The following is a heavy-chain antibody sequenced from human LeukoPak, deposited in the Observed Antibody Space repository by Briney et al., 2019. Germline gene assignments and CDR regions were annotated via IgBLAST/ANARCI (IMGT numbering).Heavy chain of an antibody. Sequence: SETLSFTCAVYGGSFSGYYWSWIRQPPGKGLEWIGEINHSGSTNYNPSLKSRVTISVDTSKNQFSLKLSSVTAADTAVYYCARAVGYSSSSGGLDPWGQGTLVTVSS. D-gene: IGHD6-6*01. CDR1: GGSFSGYY. J-gene: IGHJ5*02. CDR2: INHSGST. CDR3: ARAVGYSSSSGGLDP. V-gene: IGHV4-34*01.